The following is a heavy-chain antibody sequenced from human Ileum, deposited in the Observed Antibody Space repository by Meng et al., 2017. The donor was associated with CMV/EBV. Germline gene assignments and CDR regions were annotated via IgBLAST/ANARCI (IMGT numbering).Heavy chain of an antibody. J-gene: IGHJ3*02. V-gene: IGHV3-66*02. Sequence: GGFLRLSCAASGVAVSSNFFSWVRQAPGKGLEWVSVIYSGGTTYYTESVNGRFTISRDGSKNMVFLQMNSLRPEDTAMYYCARDLGPKHDYNWRAFDIWGQGTMVTVSS. CDR1: GVAVSSNF. CDR2: IYSGGTT. CDR3: ARDLGPKHDYNWRAFDI. D-gene: IGHD5-24*01.